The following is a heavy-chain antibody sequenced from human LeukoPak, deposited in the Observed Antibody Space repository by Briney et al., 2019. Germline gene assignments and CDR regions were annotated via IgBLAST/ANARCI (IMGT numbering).Heavy chain of an antibody. CDR3: ARAPRITVVREDFDY. Sequence: ASVKVSCKASGYTFTSYYMHWVRQAPGQGLEWMGIINPSSGSTSYAQKFQGRVTMTRDTSTSTVYMELSSLRSEDTAVYYCARAPRITVVREDFDYWGQGTLVTVSS. V-gene: IGHV1-46*01. J-gene: IGHJ4*02. D-gene: IGHD3-10*01. CDR2: INPSSGST. CDR1: GYTFTSYY.